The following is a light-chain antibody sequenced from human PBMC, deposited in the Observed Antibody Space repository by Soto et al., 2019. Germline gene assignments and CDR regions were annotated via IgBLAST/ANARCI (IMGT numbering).Light chain of an antibody. CDR2: DAS. V-gene: IGKV3-20*01. CDR3: QLYGSSPPWT. Sequence: EIVLTQSPGTLSLSPGERATLSCRASQSVSSSQLAWYQQKPGQAPRLVIYDASTTATGLPDRFSGSGSGTDFTLTISRLEPEAFAVYHCQLYGSSPPWTVGQGTKVDIK. CDR1: QSVSSSQ. J-gene: IGKJ1*01.